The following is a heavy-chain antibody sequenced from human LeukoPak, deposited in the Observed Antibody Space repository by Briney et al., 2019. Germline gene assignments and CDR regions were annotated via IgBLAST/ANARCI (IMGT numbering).Heavy chain of an antibody. CDR2: IIPIFGTA. D-gene: IGHD6-13*01. CDR3: ASGYSSSWYMG. J-gene: IGHJ4*02. V-gene: IGHV1-69*05. CDR1: GGTFISYG. Sequence: GASVKVSCKASGGTFISYGISWVRQAPGQGREWMGGIIPIFGTANYAQKFQGRVTITTDESTSTAYMELSSLRSEDTAVYYCASGYSSSWYMGWGQGTLVTVSS.